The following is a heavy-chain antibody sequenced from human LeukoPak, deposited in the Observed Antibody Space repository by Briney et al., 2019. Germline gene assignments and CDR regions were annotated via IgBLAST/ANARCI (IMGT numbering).Heavy chain of an antibody. V-gene: IGHV3-21*01. CDR3: AKFWTGVAATPAY. CDR1: GFTFRSFS. J-gene: IGHJ4*02. Sequence: PGGSLRLSCAASGFTFRSFSKNWVRRAPGRGLEWGFSISSSSSYIYYADSVKGRFTISRDNAKNTLYLQMNSLRTDDTAVYYCAKFWTGVAATPAYWGQGTLVTVSS. CDR2: ISSSSSYI. D-gene: IGHD2-15*01.